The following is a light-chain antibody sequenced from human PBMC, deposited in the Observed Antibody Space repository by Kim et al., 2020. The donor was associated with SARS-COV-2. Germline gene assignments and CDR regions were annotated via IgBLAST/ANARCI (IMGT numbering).Light chain of an antibody. CDR2: AND. V-gene: IGLV1-51*01. J-gene: IGLJ7*01. CDR3: GTWDSSLSGV. Sequence: PGQRVTNSCSGPSSIMGNTFVSWYQQLPGTAPKLLIYANDKRSSGIPDRFSGSKSGASATLVITGLQTGDEADYYCGTWDSSLSGVFGGGTQLTVL. CDR1: SSIMGNTF.